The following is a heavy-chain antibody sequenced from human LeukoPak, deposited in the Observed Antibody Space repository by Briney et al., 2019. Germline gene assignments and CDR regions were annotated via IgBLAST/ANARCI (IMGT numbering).Heavy chain of an antibody. D-gene: IGHD1-14*01. CDR3: ARNNLQNYYMDV. J-gene: IGHJ6*03. Sequence: ASVKVSCKASGGTFSSYAISWVRQAPGQGLEWMGGIIPIFGTANYAQKFQGRVTITADESTSTAYMELSSLRSEDTAVYYCARNNLQNYYMDVWGKGTTVTVSS. CDR1: GGTFSSYA. CDR2: IIPIFGTA. V-gene: IGHV1-69*13.